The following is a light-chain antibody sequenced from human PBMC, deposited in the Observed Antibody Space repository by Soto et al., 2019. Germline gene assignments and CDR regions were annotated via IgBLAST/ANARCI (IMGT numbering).Light chain of an antibody. Sequence: QSVLTQPPSASATPGQTVTISCSGRYSNIGSNFVSWYQRLPGTAPKLLIYSINHRPSGVPDRFSGSKSGTSASLTISGLQSEAEADYFCSSWDDSLDGPVVGGGTKLTVL. CDR3: SSWDDSLDGPV. CDR2: SIN. CDR1: YSNIGSNF. V-gene: IGLV1-44*01. J-gene: IGLJ3*02.